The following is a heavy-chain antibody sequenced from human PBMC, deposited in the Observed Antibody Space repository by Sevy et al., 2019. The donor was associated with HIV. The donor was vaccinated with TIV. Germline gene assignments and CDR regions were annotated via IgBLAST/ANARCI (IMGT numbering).Heavy chain of an antibody. Sequence: SETLSLTCTVSGGSISSYYWSWIRQPPGKGLEWIGYIYYSGSTKYNPSLKSRVTISVDTSKNQFSLKLSSVTAADTAVYYCARVSRFGDREEDYWGQGTLVTVSS. V-gene: IGHV4-59*13. J-gene: IGHJ4*02. CDR2: IYYSGST. CDR1: GGSISSYY. CDR3: ARVSRFGDREEDY. D-gene: IGHD3-10*01.